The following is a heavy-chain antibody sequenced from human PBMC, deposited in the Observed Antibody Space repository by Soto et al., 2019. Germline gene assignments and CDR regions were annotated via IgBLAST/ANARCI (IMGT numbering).Heavy chain of an antibody. Sequence: SQTLSPTCAISGDSVSSNTASWNWIRQSQSRGLEWLGRTYFRSKWYNDYAVSVKSRIIINPDTSNNQFSLQLNSVTPEDTAVYFCAKGDNLGPKTGYAFDPWGQGIMVTVSS. D-gene: IGHD5-12*01. CDR3: AKGDNLGPKTGYAFDP. CDR2: TYFRSKWYN. CDR1: GDSVSSNTAS. V-gene: IGHV6-1*01. J-gene: IGHJ5*02.